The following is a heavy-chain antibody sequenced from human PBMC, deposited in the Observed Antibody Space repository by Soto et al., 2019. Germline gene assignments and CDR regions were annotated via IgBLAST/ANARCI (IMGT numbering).Heavy chain of an antibody. Sequence: EVQLVQSGAEGKKPGATVRISCKVSGQTFTDYYMNWVQQAPGQGVDCMGLVHAVERGTVNADKFKGRVTITADTYTYTMCMVLTSLRSEDSAVYYCAAEDDSWRTSMGRGITPGRYYGMDVWGQGTTVTVSS. CDR1: GQTFTDYY. V-gene: IGHV1-69-2*01. D-gene: IGHD3-10*01. CDR2: VHAVERGT. CDR3: AAEDDSWRTSMGRGITPGRYYGMDV. J-gene: IGHJ6*02.